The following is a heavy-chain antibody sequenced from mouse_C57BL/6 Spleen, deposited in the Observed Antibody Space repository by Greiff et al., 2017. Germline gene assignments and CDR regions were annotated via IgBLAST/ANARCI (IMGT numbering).Heavy chain of an antibody. Sequence: EVQLQESGTVLARPGASVKMSCKTSGYTFTSYWMHWVKQRPGQGLEWIGAIYPGNSDTSYNQKFKGKAKLTAVTSASTAYMELSSLTNEDSAVYYCTRGENDGYYVRDFDYWGQGTTLTVSS. J-gene: IGHJ2*01. CDR2: IYPGNSDT. D-gene: IGHD2-3*01. CDR1: GYTFTSYW. CDR3: TRGENDGYYVRDFDY. V-gene: IGHV1-5*01.